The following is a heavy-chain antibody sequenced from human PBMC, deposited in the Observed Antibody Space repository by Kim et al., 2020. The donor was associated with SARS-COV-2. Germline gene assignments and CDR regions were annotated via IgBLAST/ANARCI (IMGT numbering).Heavy chain of an antibody. CDR3: ARGRINIVVVVAATRFDP. J-gene: IGHJ5*02. Sequence: SETLSLTCAVYGGSFSGYYWSWIRQPPGKGLEWIGEINHSGSTNYNPSLKSRVTISVDTSKNQFSLKLSSVTAADTAVYYCARGRINIVVVVAATRFDP. D-gene: IGHD2-15*01. CDR1: GGSFSGYY. V-gene: IGHV4-34*01. CDR2: INHSGST.